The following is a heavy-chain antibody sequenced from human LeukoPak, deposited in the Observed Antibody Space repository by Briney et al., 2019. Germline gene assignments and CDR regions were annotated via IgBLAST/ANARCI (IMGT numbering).Heavy chain of an antibody. J-gene: IGHJ4*02. CDR1: GYTFTSYY. V-gene: IGHV1-46*01. Sequence: ASVKVSCKASGYTFTSYYMHWVRQAPGQGLEWMGIINPSGGSTSYAQKFQGRVTMTRNTSISTAYMELSSLRSEDTAVYYCARGIWFGELLGVDWGQGTLVTVSS. D-gene: IGHD3-10*01. CDR2: INPSGGST. CDR3: ARGIWFGELLGVD.